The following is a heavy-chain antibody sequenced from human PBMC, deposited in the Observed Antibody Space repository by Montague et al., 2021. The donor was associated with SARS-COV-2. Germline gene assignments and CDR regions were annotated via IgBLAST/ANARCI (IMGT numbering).Heavy chain of an antibody. CDR3: AGTSRGSSYFYGVDV. D-gene: IGHD3-10*01. V-gene: IGHV4-59*07. Sequence: SDTLSLSCTVAGDSISDYYWSWIRQPPGMGLEWIGYIFRSGATNYNPPLKSRVIISLDTSKSQFSLRLSSVTAADTAIYYCAGTSRGSSYFYGVDVWGQGTTVTVSS. CDR2: IFRSGAT. J-gene: IGHJ6*02. CDR1: GDSISDYY.